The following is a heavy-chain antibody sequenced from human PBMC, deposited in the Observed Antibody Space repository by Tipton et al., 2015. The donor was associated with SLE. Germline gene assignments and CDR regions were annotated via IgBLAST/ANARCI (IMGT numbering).Heavy chain of an antibody. CDR3: ARHLGASFDF. CDR1: GGSIRSGDYY. Sequence: TLSLTCTVSGGSIRSGDYYWSWIRQHPGKGLGWIGYIHDSGATFYNPSLRSRSAISVDTSQNQFSLRLTSVTAADTAVYYCARHLGASFDFWGQGILVTVSS. J-gene: IGHJ4*02. CDR2: IHDSGAT. V-gene: IGHV4-31*03.